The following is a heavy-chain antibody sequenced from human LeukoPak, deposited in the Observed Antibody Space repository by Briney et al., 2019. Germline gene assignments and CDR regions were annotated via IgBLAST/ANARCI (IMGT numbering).Heavy chain of an antibody. CDR3: ARSILYDGNLGADASDI. CDR1: GGTFTSYA. D-gene: IGHD4-23*01. CDR2: IIPILGIA. Sequence: GASVKVSCKASGGTFTSYAISWVRQAPGQGLEWMGRIIPILGIANYAQKFQGRVTITAGKSTSTAYMELSSLRSEDTAVYYCARSILYDGNLGADASDIWGQGTMVTVSS. V-gene: IGHV1-69*04. J-gene: IGHJ3*02.